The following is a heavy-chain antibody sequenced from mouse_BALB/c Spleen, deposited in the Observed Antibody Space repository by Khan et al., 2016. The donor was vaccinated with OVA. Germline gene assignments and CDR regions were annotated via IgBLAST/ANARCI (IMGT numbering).Heavy chain of an antibody. CDR2: VSTGGSYT. J-gene: IGHJ3*01. CDR3: TRLAYYYDSEGFAY. V-gene: IGHV5-6*01. Sequence: EVQLVESGGDLVKPAGSLKLSCAVSGFTFSTYGMSYVRQAPDKRLVWVATVSTGGSYTYYPPTVKSRFTISRDTAKNTLYLQMSGLRSEDTAMFYCTRLAYYYDSEGFAYWGQGTLVTVSA. CDR1: GFTFSTYG. D-gene: IGHD1-1*01.